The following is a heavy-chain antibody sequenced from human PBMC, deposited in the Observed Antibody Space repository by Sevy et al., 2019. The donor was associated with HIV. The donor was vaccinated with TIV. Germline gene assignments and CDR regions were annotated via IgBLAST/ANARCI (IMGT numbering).Heavy chain of an antibody. J-gene: IGHJ3*02. CDR3: ARDLGRSDAFDI. CDR2: ISSSGSSI. V-gene: IGHV3-48*03. Sequence: GGSLRLSCVASGFTFSNYDMNWVRQAPGKGLEWVSYISSSGSSIYYADSVKGRFSISRDIAKNSLFLQVNCLGAEDTADYYCARDLGRSDAFDIWGQGTMVTVSS. CDR1: GFTFSNYD.